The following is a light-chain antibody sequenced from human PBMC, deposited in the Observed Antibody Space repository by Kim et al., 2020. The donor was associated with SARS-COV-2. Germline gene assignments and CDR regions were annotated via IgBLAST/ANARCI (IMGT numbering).Light chain of an antibody. CDR3: QQYDDTRT. J-gene: IGKJ1*01. V-gene: IGKV3-20*01. CDR2: GAS. CDR1: QSVSNTY. Sequence: EIVLTQSPGTLSLSPGERATLSCRASQSVSNTYLAWYQQKPGQAPRLLIYGASSRATGIPDRFSGSGSGTDFTVTISRLEPEHSAVYYCQQYDDTRTYGQGTKVDI.